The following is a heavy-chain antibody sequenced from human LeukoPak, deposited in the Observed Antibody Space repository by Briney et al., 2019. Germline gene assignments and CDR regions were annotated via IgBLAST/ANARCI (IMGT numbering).Heavy chain of an antibody. J-gene: IGHJ4*02. V-gene: IGHV4-38-2*01. CDR1: GYSTSSGYY. Sequence: SETLSLTCAVSGYSTSSGYYWGWIRQPPGKGLEWIGSIYNSGSTNYKPSLKSRVTISVDTSKNQFSLKLRSVTAADTAVYYCARGRLNLVRGATEFDYWGQGTLVTVSS. D-gene: IGHD3-10*01. CDR3: ARGRLNLVRGATEFDY. CDR2: IYNSGST.